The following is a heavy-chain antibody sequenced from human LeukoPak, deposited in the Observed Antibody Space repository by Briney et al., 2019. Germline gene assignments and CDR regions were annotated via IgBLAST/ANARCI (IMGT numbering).Heavy chain of an antibody. D-gene: IGHD5-18*01. V-gene: IGHV3-53*05. CDR1: GFSVSTNL. CDR3: AREGYSSGSRTGIDY. Sequence: GGSLRLSCAASGFSVSTNLMNRVRQAPGRGLEWVSVMYSGGTTSYADSVKGRFTISRDNSKNTVSLQMNSLRIDDTAVYYCAREGYSSGSRTGIDYWGQGTLATVSS. J-gene: IGHJ4*02. CDR2: MYSGGTT.